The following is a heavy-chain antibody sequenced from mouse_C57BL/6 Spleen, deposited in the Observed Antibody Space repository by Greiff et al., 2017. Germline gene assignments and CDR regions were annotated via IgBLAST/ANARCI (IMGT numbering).Heavy chain of an antibody. CDR3: ARSGGSRDYFDY. CDR1: GYTFTDYN. CDR2: INPNNGGT. D-gene: IGHD1-1*01. V-gene: IGHV1-22*01. J-gene: IGHJ2*01. Sequence: VQLKESGPELVKPGASVKMSCKASGYTFTDYNMHWVKQSHGKSLEWIGYINPNNGGTSYNQKFKGKATLTVNKSSSTAYMELRSLTSEDSAVYYCARSGGSRDYFDYWGQGTTLTVSS.